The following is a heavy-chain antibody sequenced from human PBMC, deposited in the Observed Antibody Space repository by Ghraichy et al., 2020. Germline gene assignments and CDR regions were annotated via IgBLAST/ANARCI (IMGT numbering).Heavy chain of an antibody. Sequence: SETLSLTCAVYGGSFSGYYWSWIRQPPGKGLEWIGEINHSGSTNYNPSLKSRVTISVDTSKNQFSLKLSSVTAADTAVYYCARRFFGVRPPSSSFDYWGQGTLVTVSS. J-gene: IGHJ4*02. CDR1: GGSFSGYY. CDR2: INHSGST. V-gene: IGHV4-34*01. D-gene: IGHD3-3*01. CDR3: ARRFFGVRPPSSSFDY.